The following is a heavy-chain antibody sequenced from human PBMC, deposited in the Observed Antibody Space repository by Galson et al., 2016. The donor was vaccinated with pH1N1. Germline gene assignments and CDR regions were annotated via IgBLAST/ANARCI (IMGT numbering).Heavy chain of an antibody. CDR2: IKQDGSEK. D-gene: IGHD3-10*01. Sequence: SLRLSCAASGFTFSTYWMHWVRQAPGKGLEWVANIKQDGSEKYYVDSVKGRFTISRDNGKNSLYLQMNSLRVEDTAVYYCARAPDRGEGALSHYYGLDVWGQGTTVIVSS. CDR3: ARAPDRGEGALSHYYGLDV. CDR1: GFTFSTYW. V-gene: IGHV3-7*03. J-gene: IGHJ6*02.